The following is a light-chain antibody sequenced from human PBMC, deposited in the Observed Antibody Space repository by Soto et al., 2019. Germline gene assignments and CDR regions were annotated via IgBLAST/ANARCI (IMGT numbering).Light chain of an antibody. CDR1: QSLLHSNGYNY. J-gene: IGKJ2*01. V-gene: IGKV2-28*01. Sequence: EIVMTQSPLSLSVTPGEPASISCRSSQSLLHSNGYNYFDWYLQKPGQSPQLLIYSGSNRASGVPDRFSGSGSGTDFTLKISRVEAEDVGVYYCMQALQTPPYTFGQGTKLEIK. CDR2: SGS. CDR3: MQALQTPPYT.